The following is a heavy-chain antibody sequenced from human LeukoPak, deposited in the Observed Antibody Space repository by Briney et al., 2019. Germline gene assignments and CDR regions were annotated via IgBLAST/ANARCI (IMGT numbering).Heavy chain of an antibody. J-gene: IGHJ4*02. Sequence: GGSLRLSCAASGFTFSSYWMHWVRQAPGKGLVWVSRINSDGSSTSYADSVKGRFTISRDNAKNTLYLQMNSLRAEDTAVYYCARVAPYYDYAWGSPPACFDYWGQGTLVTVSS. CDR2: INSDGSST. CDR3: ARVAPYYDYAWGSPPACFDY. CDR1: GFTFSSYW. D-gene: IGHD3-16*01. V-gene: IGHV3-74*01.